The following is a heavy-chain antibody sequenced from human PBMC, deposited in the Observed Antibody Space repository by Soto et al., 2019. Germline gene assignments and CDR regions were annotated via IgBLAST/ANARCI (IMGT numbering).Heavy chain of an antibody. CDR2: MNPNSGNT. Sequence: QVQLVQSGAEVKKPVASVKVSCKASGYTFTSYDINWVRQATGQGLEWMGWMNPNSGNTGYAQKFQGRVTMTRNTSISTAYMELSSLRSEDTAVYYCARGRGTAFYYYYYYMDVWGKGTTVTVSS. CDR1: GYTFTSYD. CDR3: ARGRGTAFYYYYYYMDV. V-gene: IGHV1-8*01. J-gene: IGHJ6*03. D-gene: IGHD5-18*01.